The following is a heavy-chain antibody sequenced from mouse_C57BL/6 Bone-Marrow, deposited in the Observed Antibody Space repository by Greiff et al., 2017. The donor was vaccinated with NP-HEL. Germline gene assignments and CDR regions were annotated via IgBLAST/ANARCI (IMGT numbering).Heavy chain of an antibody. CDR3: ARARNSSGYFDY. CDR2: INPNNGGT. D-gene: IGHD3-2*02. Sequence: VQLQQSGPELVKPGASVKISCKASGYTFTDYYMNWVKQSHGKSLEWIGDINPNNGGTSYNQKFKGKATLTVDKSSSTAYMELRSLTSEDSAVYYCARARNSSGYFDYWGQGTTLTVSS. CDR1: GYTFTDYY. J-gene: IGHJ2*01. V-gene: IGHV1-26*01.